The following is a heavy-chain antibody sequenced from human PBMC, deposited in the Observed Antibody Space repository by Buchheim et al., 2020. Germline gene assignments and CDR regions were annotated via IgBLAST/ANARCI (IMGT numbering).Heavy chain of an antibody. CDR1: GGSITSYY. CDR3: ARGNSVAAALNWFDP. J-gene: IGHJ5*02. CDR2: IYYSGSS. D-gene: IGHD6-6*01. V-gene: IGHV4-59*01. Sequence: QVQLQESGPGLVKPSETLSLTCTASGGSITSYYWSWIRQPPGKGLEWIGYIYYSGSSNYNPSLKSRFTISVDTSKNQFSLKLSSVTAADTAVYYCARGNSVAAALNWFDPWGQGTL.